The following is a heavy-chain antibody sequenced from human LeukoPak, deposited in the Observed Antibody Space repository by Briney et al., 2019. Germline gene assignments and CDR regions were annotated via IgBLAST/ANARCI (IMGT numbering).Heavy chain of an antibody. D-gene: IGHD5-12*01. CDR1: GFIFSSSA. CDR3: AKSGYDRFDY. Sequence: PGGSLRLSCAASGFIFSSSARSWVRQAPGKGLEWVSSIRGSGSGGSTYYADSVKGRLTISIDNSKNPLYLQMNSLRPEDTAVYYCAKSGYDRFDYWGQGTLVTVSS. V-gene: IGHV3-23*01. J-gene: IGHJ4*02. CDR2: IRGSGSGGST.